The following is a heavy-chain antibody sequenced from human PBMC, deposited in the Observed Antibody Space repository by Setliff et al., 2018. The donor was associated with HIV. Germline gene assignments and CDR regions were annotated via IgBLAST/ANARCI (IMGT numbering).Heavy chain of an antibody. Sequence: SETLSLTCSVSGGSISSSGYYWSWIRQHPGKGLDWIGRVYYSGSTDYNPSLQSRATLSRDNSKNTLYLQMNSLRDEDTAIYYCAKSFGGNSGWGYYDYWGQGTLVTVSS. D-gene: IGHD2-21*02. V-gene: IGHV4-31*02. CDR1: GGSISSSGYY. CDR3: AKSFGGNSGWGYYDY. J-gene: IGHJ4*02. CDR2: VYYSGST.